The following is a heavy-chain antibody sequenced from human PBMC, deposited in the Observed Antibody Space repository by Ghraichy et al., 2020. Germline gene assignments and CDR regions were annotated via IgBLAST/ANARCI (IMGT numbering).Heavy chain of an antibody. CDR3: ARESSSAYNYLDY. J-gene: IGHJ4*02. V-gene: IGHV3-48*03. D-gene: IGHD3-3*01. CDR1: GFTFSGFE. Sequence: GGSPRLSCAASGFTFSGFEMNWVRQAPGKGLEWVSYSSSSGTTIYYADTVKGRFTISRDNTKNILYLQMNSLGVEDTAVYYCARESSSAYNYLDYWGQGTLVTVSS. CDR2: SSSSGTTI.